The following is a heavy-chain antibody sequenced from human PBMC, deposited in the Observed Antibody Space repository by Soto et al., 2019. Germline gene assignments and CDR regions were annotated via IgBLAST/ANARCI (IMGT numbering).Heavy chain of an antibody. J-gene: IGHJ4*02. CDR2: ISRDGTNK. V-gene: IGHV3-30-3*01. CDR1: GFTFSTYA. D-gene: IGHD3-3*01. Sequence: QVQLVESGGGVVQPGRSLRLSCAASGFTFSTYAMHWVRQTPGKGLEWVAVISRDGTNKYHADSVKGRFTISRDNSKITMYMQMNSLRAEDTAMYYCARFLGYGVDDYYFDFWGQGSMFTVFS. CDR3: ARFLGYGVDDYYFDF.